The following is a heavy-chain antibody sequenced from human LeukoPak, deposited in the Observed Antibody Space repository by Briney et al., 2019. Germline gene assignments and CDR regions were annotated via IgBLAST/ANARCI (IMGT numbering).Heavy chain of an antibody. CDR3: ARGLYCGSTSCPPQPRFDP. V-gene: IGHV4-34*01. CDR2: INHSGST. Sequence: SETLSLTWAVYGGSFSGYYWSWIRQPPGKGLEWIGEINHSGSTNYNPSLKSRVTISVDTSKNQFSLKLSSVTAAGTAVYYCARGLYCGSTSCPPQPRFDPWGQGTLVTVSS. CDR1: GGSFSGYY. J-gene: IGHJ5*02. D-gene: IGHD2-2*01.